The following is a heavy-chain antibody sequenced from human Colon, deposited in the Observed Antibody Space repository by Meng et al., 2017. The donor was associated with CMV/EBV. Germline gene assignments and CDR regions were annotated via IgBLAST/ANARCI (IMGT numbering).Heavy chain of an antibody. Sequence: GESLKISCAASGFTFDDYGMSWVRQAPGKGLEWVSTINWNSKTAGHADSVQGRFTISRDNARNSLYLEMNFLRAEDTAFYYCARAGHSGSYLPGLFDYWVQGALVTVSS. V-gene: IGHV3-20*04. J-gene: IGHJ4*02. CDR3: ARAGHSGSYLPGLFDY. CDR1: GFTFDDYG. D-gene: IGHD1-26*01. CDR2: INWNSKTA.